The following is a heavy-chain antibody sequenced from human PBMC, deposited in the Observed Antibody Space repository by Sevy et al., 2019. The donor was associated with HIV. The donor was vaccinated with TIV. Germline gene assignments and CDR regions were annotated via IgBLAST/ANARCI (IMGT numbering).Heavy chain of an antibody. CDR2: ISYDGSNK. V-gene: IGHV3-30*18. J-gene: IGHJ6*02. CDR3: AKGRRGSGFYYYGMDV. D-gene: IGHD6-19*01. CDR1: GFTFSSYG. Sequence: GGSLRLSCAASGFTFSSYGMHWVRHAPGKGLEWVAVISYDGSNKYYADSVKGRFTISRDNSKNTLYLQMNSLRAEDTAVYYCAKGRRGSGFYYYGMDVWGQGTTVTVSS.